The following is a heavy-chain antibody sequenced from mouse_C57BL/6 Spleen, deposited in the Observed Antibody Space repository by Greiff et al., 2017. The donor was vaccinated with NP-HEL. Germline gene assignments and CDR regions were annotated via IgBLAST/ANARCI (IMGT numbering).Heavy chain of an antibody. V-gene: IGHV14-4*01. D-gene: IGHD1-1*02. CDR2: IDPDNGDT. Sequence: EVQLQQSGAELVRPGASVKLSCTASGFNFKDDYMHWVKQRPEQGLEWIGWIDPDNGDTESASKFQGKATLTADPSSNTAYLQLSSLTSEDTAVYYGTNGDDGGSSQFADWGQGTTVTVAA. CDR1: GFNFKDDY. CDR3: TNGDDGGSSQFAD. J-gene: IGHJ3*01.